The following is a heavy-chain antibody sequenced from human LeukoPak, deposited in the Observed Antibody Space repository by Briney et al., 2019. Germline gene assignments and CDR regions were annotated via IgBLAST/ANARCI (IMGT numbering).Heavy chain of an antibody. Sequence: PSQTLSLTCTVSSGSISSGDYYWRWIRQPPGKGLEWIGYIYYSGSTYYNPSLKSRVTISVDASKNQFSLKLSSVTAADTAVYYCARVRAARHTEVDYWGQGTLVTVSS. CDR1: SGSISSGDYY. J-gene: IGHJ4*02. D-gene: IGHD6-6*01. CDR2: IYYSGST. CDR3: ARVRAARHTEVDY. V-gene: IGHV4-30-4*08.